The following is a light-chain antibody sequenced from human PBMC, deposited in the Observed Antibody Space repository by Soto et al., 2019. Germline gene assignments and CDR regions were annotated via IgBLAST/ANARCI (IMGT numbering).Light chain of an antibody. Sequence: QSALTQPASVSGSPGQSIPSSYTGTSSDVGGYNYVSWYQPHPGKAPKLMIYDVSNRPSGVSNRFSGSKSGNTASLTISGLLGEYDDDYYCSSYTSSSTPYAFGTGTKRTVL. CDR2: DVS. V-gene: IGLV2-14*01. CDR3: SSYTSSSTPYA. J-gene: IGLJ1*01. CDR1: SSDVGGYNY.